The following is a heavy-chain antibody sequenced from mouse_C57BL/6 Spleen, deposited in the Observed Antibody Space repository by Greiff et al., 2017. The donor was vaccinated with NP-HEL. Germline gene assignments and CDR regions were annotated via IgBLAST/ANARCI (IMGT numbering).Heavy chain of an antibody. CDR1: GFSLTSYG. Sequence: QVQLQQSGPGLVQPSPSLSISCTASGFSLTSYGVHWVRQSPGKGLEWLGVIWSGGSTDYYAAFITRLSISKDNTKSQVFFKMNSLQADDTAIYYCARYDDLYAMDYWGQGTSVTVSS. V-gene: IGHV2-2*01. D-gene: IGHD2-3*01. CDR3: ARYDDLYAMDY. CDR2: IWSGGST. J-gene: IGHJ4*01.